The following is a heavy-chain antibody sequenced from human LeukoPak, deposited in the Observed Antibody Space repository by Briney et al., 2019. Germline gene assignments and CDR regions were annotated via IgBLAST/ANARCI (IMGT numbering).Heavy chain of an antibody. V-gene: IGHV4-34*01. CDR2: ISHSGST. J-gene: IGHJ4*02. Sequence: SETLSLTCAVYGRSFSGYYWSWIRQPPGKGLEWIGEISHSGSTNYNPSLKSRVTIFVDTSKNQFSLKLTSVTAADTAVYYCARHADSGFGELAFDYWGQGALVTVAS. CDR1: GRSFSGYY. CDR3: ARHADSGFGELAFDY. D-gene: IGHD3-10*01.